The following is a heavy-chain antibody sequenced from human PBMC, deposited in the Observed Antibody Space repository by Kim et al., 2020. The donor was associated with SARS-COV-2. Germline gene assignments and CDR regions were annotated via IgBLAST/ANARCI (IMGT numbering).Heavy chain of an antibody. Sequence: GGSLRLSCAASGFTFSNAWMSWVRQAPGKGLEWVGRIKSKTDGGTTDYAAPVKGRFTISRDDSKNTLYLQMNSLKTEDTAVYYCTTDRGYYGSGSYYHDYWGQGTLVTVSS. CDR2: IKSKTDGGTT. J-gene: IGHJ4*02. CDR3: TTDRGYYGSGSYYHDY. CDR1: GFTFSNAW. V-gene: IGHV3-15*01. D-gene: IGHD3-10*01.